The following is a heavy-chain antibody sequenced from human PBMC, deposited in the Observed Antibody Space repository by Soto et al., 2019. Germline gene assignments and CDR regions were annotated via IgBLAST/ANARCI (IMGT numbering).Heavy chain of an antibody. Sequence: QVHLVQSGAEVKKPGSSVKVSCKASGGTFSSSSLNWVRQAPGQGFQWMGGILPFFGTADYAQSFQGRLTISADKSTSSVYMELNSLKSDDTAVYFCARGHEFGGNSHAFDIWGQGTLVTVSP. CDR1: GGTFSSSS. D-gene: IGHD2-21*01. CDR3: ARGHEFGGNSHAFDI. CDR2: ILPFFGTA. J-gene: IGHJ3*02. V-gene: IGHV1-69*14.